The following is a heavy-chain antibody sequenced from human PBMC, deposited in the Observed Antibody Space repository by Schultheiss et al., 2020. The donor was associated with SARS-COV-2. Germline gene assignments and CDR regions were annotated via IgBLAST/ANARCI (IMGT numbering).Heavy chain of an antibody. J-gene: IGHJ4*02. CDR1: GGSISSYY. CDR3: ARGQYDYVWGSYRLRAPYFDY. D-gene: IGHD3-16*02. Sequence: SETLSLTCTVSGGSISSYYWSWIRQPPGKGLEWIGEINHSGSTNYNPSLKSRVTISVDTSKNQFSLKLSSVTAADTAVYYCARGQYDYVWGSYRLRAPYFDYWGQGTLVTVSS. V-gene: IGHV4-34*01. CDR2: INHSGST.